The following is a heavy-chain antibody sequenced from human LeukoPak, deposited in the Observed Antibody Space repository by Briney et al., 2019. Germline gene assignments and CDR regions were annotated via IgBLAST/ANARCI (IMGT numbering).Heavy chain of an antibody. CDR1: GFTFSSYA. V-gene: IGHV3-30-3*01. CDR2: ISYDGSNK. J-gene: IGHJ4*02. CDR3: ARERNTQDAEGFDY. D-gene: IGHD1-14*01. Sequence: PGGSLRLTCAASGFTFSSYAMHWVRQAPGKGLEWVTVISYDGSNKYYADSVKGRFTISRDNSKNTLYLQMNSLRAEDTAVYYCARERNTQDAEGFDYWGQGTLVTVSS.